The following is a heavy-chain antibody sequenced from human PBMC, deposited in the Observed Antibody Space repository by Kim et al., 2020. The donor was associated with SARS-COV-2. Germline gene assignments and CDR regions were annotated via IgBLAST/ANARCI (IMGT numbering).Heavy chain of an antibody. Sequence: VKGRFTSSRANAKNTLYLQMNSLGAEETAVYYCARESVLRYFDWLGYGMDVWGQGTTVTVSS. CDR3: ARESVLRYFDWLGYGMDV. J-gene: IGHJ6*02. V-gene: IGHV3-74*01. D-gene: IGHD3-9*01.